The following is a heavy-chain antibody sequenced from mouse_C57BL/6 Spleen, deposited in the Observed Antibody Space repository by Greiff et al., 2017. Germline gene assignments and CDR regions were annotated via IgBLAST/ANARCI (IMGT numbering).Heavy chain of an antibody. J-gene: IGHJ3*01. CDR2: IHPNSGST. CDR1: GYTFTSYW. V-gene: IGHV1-64*01. D-gene: IGHD1-1*01. Sequence: QVQLKQPGAELVKPGASVKLSCKASGYTFTSYWMHWVKQRPGQGLEWIGTIHPNSGSTNYNEKFKSKATLTVDKSSSTAYMQLSSLTSEDSAVYYCARSNDYGGAYWGQGTLVTVSA. CDR3: ARSNDYGGAY.